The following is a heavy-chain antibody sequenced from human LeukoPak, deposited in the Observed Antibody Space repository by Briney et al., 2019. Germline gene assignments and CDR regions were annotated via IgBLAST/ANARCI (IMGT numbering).Heavy chain of an antibody. V-gene: IGHV3-7*01. J-gene: IGHJ5*02. CDR3: ARDAYDDSSES. D-gene: IGHD3-3*01. CDR2: LNPDGSRK. CDR1: GFTFSSSW. Sequence: GGSLRLSCAASGFTFSSSWMSWVRQAPGKGLEWVANLNPDGSRKFYVDSVKGRFTISRDNAKNSLYLQMHSLRAEDTALYYCARDAYDDSSESWGQGTLVTVSS.